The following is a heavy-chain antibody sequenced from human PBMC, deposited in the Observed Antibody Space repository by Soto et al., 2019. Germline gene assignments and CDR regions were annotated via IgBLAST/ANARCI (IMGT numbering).Heavy chain of an antibody. CDR2: IYHSGST. CDR3: ARVTVDYGSGSYYIDY. J-gene: IGHJ4*02. V-gene: IGHV4-30-2*01. Sequence: SETLSLTCAVSGGSISSGGYSWSWIRQPPGKGLEWIGYIYHSGSTYYNPSLKSRVTISVDRSKKQFSLKLSSVTAADTAVYYCARVTVDYGSGSYYIDYWGQGTLVTVSS. D-gene: IGHD3-10*01. CDR1: GGSISSGGYS.